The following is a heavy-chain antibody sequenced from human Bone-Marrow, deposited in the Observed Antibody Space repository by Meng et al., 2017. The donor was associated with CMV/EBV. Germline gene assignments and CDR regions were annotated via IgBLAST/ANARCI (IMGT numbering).Heavy chain of an antibody. Sequence: SETLSLTCTVSGGSISSYYWSWIRQPPGKGLEWIGYIYYSGSTNYNPSLKSRVTISVDTSKNQFSLKLSSVTAEDTALYYCAKDLEPHPVSRRVPAATNGMDVWGQGTTVTVSS. CDR1: GGSISSYY. J-gene: IGHJ6*02. CDR2: IYYSGST. V-gene: IGHV4-59*01. CDR3: AKDLEPHPVSRRVPAATNGMDV. D-gene: IGHD2-2*01.